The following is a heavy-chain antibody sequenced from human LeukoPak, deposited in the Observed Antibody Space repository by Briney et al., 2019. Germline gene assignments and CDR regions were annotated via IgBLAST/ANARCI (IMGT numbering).Heavy chain of an antibody. J-gene: IGHJ5*02. CDR1: GYTFTSHG. V-gene: IGHV1-18*01. CDR3: AREELGCSSTSCYVWFDP. Sequence: GSSVKVSCKASGYTFTSHGISGVRQAPGQGLEWMGWISAYNGNTNYAQKLQGRVTMTTDTSTSTAYMELRSLRSDDTAVYYCAREELGCSSTSCYVWFDPWGQGTLVTVSS. D-gene: IGHD2-2*01. CDR2: ISAYNGNT.